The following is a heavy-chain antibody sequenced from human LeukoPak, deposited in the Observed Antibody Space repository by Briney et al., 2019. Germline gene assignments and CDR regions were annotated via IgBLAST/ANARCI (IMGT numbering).Heavy chain of an antibody. D-gene: IGHD6-19*01. V-gene: IGHV4-39*07. CDR1: GGSISSSSYY. J-gene: IGHJ3*02. CDR3: ASRSGWIPDAFDI. Sequence: PSETLSLTCTVSGGSISSSSYYWGWIRQPPGKGLEWIGSIYYSGSTYYNPSLKSRVTISVDTSKNQFSLKLSSVTAADTAVYYCASRSGWIPDAFDIWGQGTMVTVSS. CDR2: IYYSGST.